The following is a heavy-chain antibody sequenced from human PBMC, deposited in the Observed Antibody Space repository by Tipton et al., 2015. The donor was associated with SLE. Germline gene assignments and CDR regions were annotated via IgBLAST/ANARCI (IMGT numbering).Heavy chain of an antibody. J-gene: IGHJ4*02. D-gene: IGHD2-15*01. Sequence: TLSPTCAVYGGSFSGYYWSWIRQPPGKGLEWIGEINHRGSTNYNPSLKSRVTIPVDRSKKQFSLKLRSVTAADTAVYYCAGCGGGSCYAYWGRGTPVTVSS. CDR2: INHRGST. CDR3: AGCGGGSCYAY. CDR1: GGSFSGYY. V-gene: IGHV4-34*01.